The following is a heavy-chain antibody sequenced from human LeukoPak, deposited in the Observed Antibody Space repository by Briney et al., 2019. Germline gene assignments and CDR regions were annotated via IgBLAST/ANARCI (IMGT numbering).Heavy chain of an antibody. CDR1: GGSINYYY. Sequence: PSETLSLTCTVSGGSINYYYWSWIRQPPGKGLEYIGYIYSSGSTNYNPSLKSRVTMSVDTSKNQFSLKLSSVTAADTAVYYCARVFGTIYYYYMDVWGKGTTVTVSS. CDR2: IYSSGST. V-gene: IGHV4-59*01. CDR3: ARVFGTIYYYYMDV. J-gene: IGHJ6*03. D-gene: IGHD3-3*01.